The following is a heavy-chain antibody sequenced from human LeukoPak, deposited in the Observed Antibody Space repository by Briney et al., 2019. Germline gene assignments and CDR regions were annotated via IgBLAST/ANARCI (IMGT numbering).Heavy chain of an antibody. CDR1: GFTFSSAW. Sequence: GGSLRPSCAASGFTFSSAWMSWVRQAPGKGLEWVGRVKSKADGETTHYAAPVKDRFTISRDDSRNTQYLQMNNLKTEDTAVYYCTADWPGDSYPFDYWGQGTLVTVSS. J-gene: IGHJ4*02. V-gene: IGHV3-15*01. D-gene: IGHD2-21*02. CDR2: VKSKADGETT. CDR3: TADWPGDSYPFDY.